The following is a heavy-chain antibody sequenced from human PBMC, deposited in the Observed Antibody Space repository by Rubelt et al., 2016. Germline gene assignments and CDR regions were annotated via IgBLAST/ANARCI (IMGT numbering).Heavy chain of an antibody. CDR2: IYYSGST. CDR1: GGSISSSSYY. D-gene: IGHD4-11*01. V-gene: IGHV4-39*01. J-gene: IGHJ6*03. Sequence: QLQLQESGPGLVKPSETLSLTCTVSGGSISSSSYYWGWIRQPPGKGLEWIGSIYYSGSTYYNPAHKSRVHIAVDTSTHSFALMLSSVTAAETAVYYGARHGNDYTNWSYYMDVWGKGTTVTVSS. CDR3: ARHGNDYTNWSYYMDV.